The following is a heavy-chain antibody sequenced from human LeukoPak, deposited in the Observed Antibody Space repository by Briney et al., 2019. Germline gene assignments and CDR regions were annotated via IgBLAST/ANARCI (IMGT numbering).Heavy chain of an antibody. CDR3: ARDSGTTGEVKFDP. D-gene: IGHD3-10*01. CDR1: GGSISSYY. V-gene: IGHV4-4*07. J-gene: IGHJ5*02. Sequence: SETLSLTCTVSGGSISSYYWSWIRQPAGKGLEWIGRIYTSASITYNPSLKSRVRMSVDTSKNQFSLKLSSVTAADTAVYYCARDSGTTGEVKFDPWGQGTLVTVSS. CDR2: IYTSASI.